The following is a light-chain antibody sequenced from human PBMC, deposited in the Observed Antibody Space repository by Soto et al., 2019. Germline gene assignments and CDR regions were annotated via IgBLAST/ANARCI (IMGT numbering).Light chain of an antibody. CDR3: HQRQSWPRT. CDR1: QSVSSD. J-gene: IGKJ1*01. V-gene: IGKV3-11*01. Sequence: EIVMTQSPATLSVSPGERATLSCRASQSVSSDLAWYHQTPGQAPRLLIYAASNRATGIPDRFSGSASGTDFALTISDVQPEDFALYYCHQRQSWPRTFGQGTKVDIK. CDR2: AAS.